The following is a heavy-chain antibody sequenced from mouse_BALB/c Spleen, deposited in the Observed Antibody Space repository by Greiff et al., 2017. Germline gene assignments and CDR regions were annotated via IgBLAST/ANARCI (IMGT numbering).Heavy chain of an antibody. J-gene: IGHJ3*01. Sequence: QVHVKQSGAELVRPGTSVKVSCKASGYAFTNYLIEWVKQRPGQGLEWIGVINPGSGGTNYNEKFKGKATLTADKSSSTAYMQLSSLTSDDSAVYFCARSEDYNAYWGQGTLVTVSA. CDR3: ARSEDYNAY. D-gene: IGHD2-12*01. CDR1: GYAFTNYL. CDR2: INPGSGGT. V-gene: IGHV1-54*01.